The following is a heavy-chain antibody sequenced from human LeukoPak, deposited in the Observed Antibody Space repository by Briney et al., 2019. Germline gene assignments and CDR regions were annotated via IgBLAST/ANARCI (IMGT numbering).Heavy chain of an antibody. CDR3: ARDLTLGKPDYFDH. Sequence: PGGPLRLSCVASGFSFTNYDIHWVRQAPGRGLEWVAVTSLDGSNKLYTDTVRGRFIISGDNSKNTVYLQMDSLRAEDTAVYYCARDLTLGKPDYFDHWGQGTLVTVSS. CDR2: TSLDGSNK. V-gene: IGHV3-30-3*01. J-gene: IGHJ4*02. D-gene: IGHD7-27*01. CDR1: GFSFTNYD.